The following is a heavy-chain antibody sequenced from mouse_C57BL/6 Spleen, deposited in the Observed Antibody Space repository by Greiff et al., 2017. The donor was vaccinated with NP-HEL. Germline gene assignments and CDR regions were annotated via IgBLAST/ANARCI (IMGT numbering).Heavy chain of an antibody. CDR3: ARRGYGRYYFDD. CDR1: GYTFTSYW. D-gene: IGHD2-14*01. V-gene: IGHV1-52*01. J-gene: IGHJ2*01. CDR2: IDPSDSET. Sequence: VQLQQPGAELVRPGSSVKLSCKASGYTFTSYWMHWVKQRPIQGLEWIGNIDPSDSETHYNQKFKDKATLTVDKSSSTAYMQLSSLTSEDSAVDYCARRGYGRYYFDDWGKGTTLTVSS.